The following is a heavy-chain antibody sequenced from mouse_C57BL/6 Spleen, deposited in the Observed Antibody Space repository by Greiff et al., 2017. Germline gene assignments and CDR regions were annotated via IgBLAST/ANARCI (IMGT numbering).Heavy chain of an antibody. Sequence: VQLQQPGAELVMPGASVKLSCKASGYTFTSYWMHWVKQRPGQGLEWIGEIDPSDSYTNYNQKFKGKSTLTVDKSSSTAYMQLSSLTSEDSAVYYCARREWALDYWGQGTTLTVSS. D-gene: IGHD1-3*01. CDR1: GYTFTSYW. CDR3: ARREWALDY. J-gene: IGHJ2*01. CDR2: IDPSDSYT. V-gene: IGHV1-69*01.